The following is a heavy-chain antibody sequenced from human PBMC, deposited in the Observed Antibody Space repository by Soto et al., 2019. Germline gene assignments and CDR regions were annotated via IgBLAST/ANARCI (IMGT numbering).Heavy chain of an antibody. CDR2: INPNTGGA. V-gene: IGHV1-46*04. D-gene: IGHD3-16*01. CDR1: GYTFSSYH. Sequence: QVQLVQSGAEVKEPGASVRISCKASGYTFSSYHMHWVRQAPGQGLEWMGKINPNTGGAGYAQNWQDRVTMTRDTSATTVYTELRSLRSEATARDFCATEGDPRVYAAPVFDNWGQGTLVSVSS. CDR3: ATEGDPRVYAAPVFDN. J-gene: IGHJ4*02.